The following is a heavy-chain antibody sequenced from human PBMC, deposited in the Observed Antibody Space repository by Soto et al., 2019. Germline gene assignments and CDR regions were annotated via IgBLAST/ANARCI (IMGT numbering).Heavy chain of an antibody. CDR2: IIPIFGTA. J-gene: IGHJ4*02. V-gene: IGHV1-69*05. Sequence: QVQLVQSGAEVKKPGSSVKVSCKASGGTFSSYAISWVRQAPGQGLEWMGGIIPIFGTANYAQKFQGRVTXTXDXXTSTAYVEVSSLRSEDTAVSSCPRDPVDNSAYCDYWGQGTLVTVSS. CDR1: GGTFSSYA. D-gene: IGHD3-10*01. CDR3: PRDPVDNSAYCDY.